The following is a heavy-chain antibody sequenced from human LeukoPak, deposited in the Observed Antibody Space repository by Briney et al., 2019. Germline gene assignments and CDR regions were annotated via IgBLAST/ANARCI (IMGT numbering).Heavy chain of an antibody. CDR2: INPNSGNT. Sequence: ASVKVSCKASGYTFTIYYMHWVRQAPGQGLEWMGWINPNSGNTSYARRFQGRVTMTRDTSISTAYMELSRLTSDDTAVYYCARNPSYCTSTSCYNDYWGQGTLVTVSS. J-gene: IGHJ4*02. CDR3: ARNPSYCTSTSCYNDY. D-gene: IGHD2-2*02. CDR1: GYTFTIYY. V-gene: IGHV1-2*02.